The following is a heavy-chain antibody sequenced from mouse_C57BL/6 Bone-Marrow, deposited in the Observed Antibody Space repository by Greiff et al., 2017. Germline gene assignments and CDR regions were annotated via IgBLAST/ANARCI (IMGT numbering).Heavy chain of an antibody. CDR3: ARGYDDDYAMDY. Sequence: EVQLQESGPELVKPGASVKISCKASGYSFTDYNMNWVKQSTGKGLEWIGVINPNYGTTSYNQKFKGKATLTVDQSSSTAYMQLNSLTSEDTAVYYCARGYDDDYAMDYWGQGTSVTVSS. CDR1: GYSFTDYN. D-gene: IGHD3-1*01. V-gene: IGHV1-39*01. CDR2: INPNYGTT. J-gene: IGHJ4*01.